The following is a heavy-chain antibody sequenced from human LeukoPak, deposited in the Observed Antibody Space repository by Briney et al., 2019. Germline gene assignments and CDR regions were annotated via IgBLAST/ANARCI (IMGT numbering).Heavy chain of an antibody. CDR1: GGSVSSGSYY. D-gene: IGHD3-3*01. CDR3: ARGLYYDFWSGYPPFDY. V-gene: IGHV4-61*01. CDR2: IYYSGST. J-gene: IGHJ4*02. Sequence: PSETLPLTCTVSGGSVSSGSYYWSWIRQPPGKGLEWIGYIYYSGSTNYNPSLKSRVTISVDTSKNQFSLKLSSVTAADTAVYYCARGLYYDFWSGYPPFDYWGQGTLVTVSS.